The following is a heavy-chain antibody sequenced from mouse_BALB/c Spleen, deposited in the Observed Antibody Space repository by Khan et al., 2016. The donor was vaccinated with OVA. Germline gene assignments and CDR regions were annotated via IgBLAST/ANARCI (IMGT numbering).Heavy chain of an antibody. CDR1: KFSISSSG. Sequence: EVELVVSGGRIVQPGGSLKRSCASSKFSISSSGYSSARQSLHKMLQLVAPIVSYVASTDSPDMVKHRFTIAEDNARNALYLQMRSQKSEDTAMYYCARSAIWGQGTTLTVSS. D-gene: IGHD2-12*01. CDR2: IVSYVAST. V-gene: IGHV5-6-3*01. CDR3: ARSAI. J-gene: IGHJ2*01.